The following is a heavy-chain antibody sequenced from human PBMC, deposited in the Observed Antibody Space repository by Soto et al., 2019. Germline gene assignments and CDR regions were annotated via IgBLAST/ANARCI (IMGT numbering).Heavy chain of an antibody. D-gene: IGHD2-8*01. Sequence: SVKVSCKASGGTFSSYAISWVRQAPGQGLEWMGGIIPIFGTANYAQKFQGRVTITADESTSTAYMELSSLRSEDTAVYCCAGNIVLRFVWFDPWGQGTLVTVSS. CDR2: IIPIFGTA. CDR3: AGNIVLRFVWFDP. V-gene: IGHV1-69*13. J-gene: IGHJ5*02. CDR1: GGTFSSYA.